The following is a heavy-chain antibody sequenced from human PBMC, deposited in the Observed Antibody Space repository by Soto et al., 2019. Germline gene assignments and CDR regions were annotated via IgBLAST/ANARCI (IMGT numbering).Heavy chain of an antibody. CDR3: AKDIASYGDYADYYYYYGMDV. Sequence: QVQLVESGGGVVQPGRSLRLSCAASGFTFSSYGMHWVRQAPGKGLEWVAVISYDGSNKYYADSVKGRFTISRDNSKNTLYLQMNSLRAEDTAVYYCAKDIASYGDYADYYYYYGMDVWGKGPRSPSPQ. CDR2: ISYDGSNK. V-gene: IGHV3-30*18. CDR1: GFTFSSYG. J-gene: IGHJ6*01. D-gene: IGHD4-17*01.